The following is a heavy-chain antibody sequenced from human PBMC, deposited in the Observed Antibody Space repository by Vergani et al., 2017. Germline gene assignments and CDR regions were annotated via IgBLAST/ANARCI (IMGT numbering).Heavy chain of an antibody. CDR3: AKSYYYDSSGYLHTEYFQH. J-gene: IGHJ1*01. Sequence: EVQMLESGGGLVQPGGSLRLSCAASGFTFSSYAMSWVRQAPGKGLEWVSAISGSGGSTYYAASVKGRFTISRDNSKNTLYLQMNSLRAEDTAVYYCAKSYYYDSSGYLHTEYFQHWGQGTLVTVSS. V-gene: IGHV3-23*01. CDR2: ISGSGGST. CDR1: GFTFSSYA. D-gene: IGHD3-22*01.